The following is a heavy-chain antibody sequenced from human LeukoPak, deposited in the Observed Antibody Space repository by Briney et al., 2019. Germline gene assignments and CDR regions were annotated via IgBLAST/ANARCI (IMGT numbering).Heavy chain of an antibody. CDR2: IYYTGTA. CDR3: ARHDRIIASPLV. J-gene: IGHJ4*02. D-gene: IGHD6-13*01. V-gene: IGHV4-39*01. CDR1: GGSISSSSHN. Sequence: SETLSLTCIVSGGSISSSSHNWGWIRQPPGKGLEWIGSIYYTGTAYYNPSLKSRLTISVDTSKNQFSLKLSSVTAVDTAVYYCARHDRIIASPLVWGQGILVTVSS.